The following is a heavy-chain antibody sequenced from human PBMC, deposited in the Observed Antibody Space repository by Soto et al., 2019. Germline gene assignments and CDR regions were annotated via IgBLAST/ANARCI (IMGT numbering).Heavy chain of an antibody. V-gene: IGHV3-23*01. J-gene: IGHJ4*02. D-gene: IGHD1-1*01. Sequence: PGGSLRLSCAASGFTFSSYAMTWVRQAPGKGLEWISAISGAGGSTYYADSVKGRFTLSRDNSKNTLYLQMNSLRADDTAVYYCAKELSGSAVPDVWGQGTLVTVSS. CDR1: GFTFSSYA. CDR3: AKELSGSAVPDV. CDR2: ISGAGGST.